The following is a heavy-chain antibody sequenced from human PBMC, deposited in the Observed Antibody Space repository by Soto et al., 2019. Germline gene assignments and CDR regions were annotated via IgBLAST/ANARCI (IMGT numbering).Heavy chain of an antibody. Sequence: GGSLRLSCAASGFTFSSYGMHWVRQAPGKGLEWVAVISYDGSNKYYADSVKGRFTISRDNSKNTLYLQMNSLRAEDTAVYYCAKNSAKVVVAATSPSYWGQGTLVTVSS. V-gene: IGHV3-30*18. CDR3: AKNSAKVVVAATSPSY. D-gene: IGHD2-15*01. CDR2: ISYDGSNK. J-gene: IGHJ4*02. CDR1: GFTFSSYG.